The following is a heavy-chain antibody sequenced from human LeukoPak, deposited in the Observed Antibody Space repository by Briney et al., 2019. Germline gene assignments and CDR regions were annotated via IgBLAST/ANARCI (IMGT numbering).Heavy chain of an antibody. Sequence: KPSETLSLTCTVSGGSISSYYWSWIRQPPGKGLEWIGYIYYSGSTNSNPSLKSRVTISVDTSKTRSSLKLSSVTAAGPALYSCARQDCRLSGGSCYFLDYWGQGTLVTVSS. J-gene: IGHJ4*02. D-gene: IGHD2-15*01. V-gene: IGHV4-59*08. CDR3: ARQDCRLSGGSCYFLDY. CDR1: GGSISSYY. CDR2: IYYSGST.